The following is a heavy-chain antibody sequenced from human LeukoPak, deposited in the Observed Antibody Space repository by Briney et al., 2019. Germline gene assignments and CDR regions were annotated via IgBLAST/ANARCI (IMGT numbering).Heavy chain of an antibody. D-gene: IGHD5-18*01. J-gene: IGHJ4*02. V-gene: IGHV3-7*01. CDR2: IKQDGSEE. CDR3: ARWAGVTDY. Sequence: GGSLRLSCAASGFTITNYWMSWVRQAPGKGPEWVANIKQDGSEEYYADSVKGRFTISRDSGKNSLNLQMNSLRAEDTAVYYCARWAGVTDYWGQGTLVTVSS. CDR1: GFTITNYW.